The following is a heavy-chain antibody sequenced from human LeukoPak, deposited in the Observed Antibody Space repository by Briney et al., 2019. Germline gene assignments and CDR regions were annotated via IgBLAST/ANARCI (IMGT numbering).Heavy chain of an antibody. D-gene: IGHD2-2*01. CDR1: GYAFTGHY. V-gene: IGHV1-2*02. CDR3: ASIVVVPAAMKVATIPLDY. CDR2: INPNSGGT. J-gene: IGHJ4*02. Sequence: ASVKVSCKASGYAFTGHYMHWVRQAPGQGLEWMGWINPNSGGTNYAQKFQGRVTMTRDTSISTAYMELSRLRSDDTAVYYCASIVVVPAAMKVATIPLDYWGQGTLVTVSS.